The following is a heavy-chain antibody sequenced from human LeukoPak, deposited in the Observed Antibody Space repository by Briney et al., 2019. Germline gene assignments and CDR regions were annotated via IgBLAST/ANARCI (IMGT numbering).Heavy chain of an antibody. CDR3: ARDSNPYCSGGSCTAFDI. D-gene: IGHD2-15*01. Sequence: GGSLRLSCAASGFIFSSYNLNWVRQAPGKGLEWVSSISSSSSYIYYADSMKGRFIISRDNARNSLYLQMNSLRAEDTAMYFCARDSNPYCSGGSCTAFDIWGQGTMVTVSS. CDR2: ISSSSSYI. V-gene: IGHV3-21*01. CDR1: GFIFSSYN. J-gene: IGHJ3*02.